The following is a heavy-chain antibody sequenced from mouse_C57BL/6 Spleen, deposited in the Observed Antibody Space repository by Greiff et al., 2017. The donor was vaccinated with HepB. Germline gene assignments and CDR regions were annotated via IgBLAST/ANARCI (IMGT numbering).Heavy chain of an antibody. J-gene: IGHJ1*03. Sequence: QVQLQQPGAELVKPGASVKLSCKASGYTFTSYWMQWVKQRPGQGLEWIGEIDPSDSYTNYNQKFKGKATLTVDTSSSTAHMQLSSLTSEDSAVYYCARSDGYYSWYFDVWGTGTTVTVSS. CDR3: ARSDGYYSWYFDV. V-gene: IGHV1-50*01. CDR1: GYTFTSYW. D-gene: IGHD2-3*01. CDR2: IDPSDSYT.